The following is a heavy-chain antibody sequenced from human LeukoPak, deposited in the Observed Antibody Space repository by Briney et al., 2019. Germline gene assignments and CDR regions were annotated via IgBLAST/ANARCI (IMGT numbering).Heavy chain of an antibody. CDR1: GFTFSTYW. V-gene: IGHV3-74*01. CDR2: INGDERRA. Sequence: PAGPLKLYCPASGFTFSTYWMHWVRQAPGKGLVSFSRINGDERRANYAESVKGRFTISRDNAKNTLYLQMNSLRAEDTAVYYCAREVEEVPAAMGVYYYYYMDVWGKGTSVTVSS. CDR3: AREVEEVPAAMGVYYYYYMDV. D-gene: IGHD2-2*01. J-gene: IGHJ6*03.